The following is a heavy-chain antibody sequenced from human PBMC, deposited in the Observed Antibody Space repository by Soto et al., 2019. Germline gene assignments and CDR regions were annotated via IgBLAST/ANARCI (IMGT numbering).Heavy chain of an antibody. CDR2: IIPIFGTA. CDR3: ARESRYCSGGSCYFLPGIDY. D-gene: IGHD2-15*01. Sequence: QVQLVQSGAEVKKPGSSVKVSCKASGGTFSSYAISWVRQAPGQGLEWMGGIIPIFGTANYAQKFQGRVTITADESTSKAYMERSSLRSEDTAVYYCARESRYCSGGSCYFLPGIDYWGQGTLVTVSS. CDR1: GGTFSSYA. V-gene: IGHV1-69*12. J-gene: IGHJ4*02.